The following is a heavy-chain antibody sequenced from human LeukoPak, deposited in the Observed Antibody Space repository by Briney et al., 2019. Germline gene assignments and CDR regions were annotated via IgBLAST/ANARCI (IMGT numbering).Heavy chain of an antibody. Sequence: GGSLRLSCAASGFTFSSYTMNWIRQAPGKGLEWVPSISITYIYYADSVKGRFTISRDNSKNMLHLQMNSLRAEDTAVYYCAKGRLVVTATDYWGQGTLVTVSS. J-gene: IGHJ4*02. CDR2: ISITYI. V-gene: IGHV3-21*04. CDR1: GFTFSSYT. CDR3: AKGRLVVTATDY. D-gene: IGHD2-15*01.